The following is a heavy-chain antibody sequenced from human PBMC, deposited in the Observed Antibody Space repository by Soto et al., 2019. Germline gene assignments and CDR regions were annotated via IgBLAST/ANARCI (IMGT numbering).Heavy chain of an antibody. Sequence: GGSLRLSCAASGFSFGNYWMSWVRQAPGKGPEWVANIKQDGSERNYVYSVKGRFTISRDNAENSLYLQMNSLRVEDTGVYYCASARHIGPWGQGTLVTVSS. CDR1: GFSFGNYW. J-gene: IGHJ5*02. D-gene: IGHD2-21*01. V-gene: IGHV3-7*01. CDR2: IKQDGSER. CDR3: ASARHIGP.